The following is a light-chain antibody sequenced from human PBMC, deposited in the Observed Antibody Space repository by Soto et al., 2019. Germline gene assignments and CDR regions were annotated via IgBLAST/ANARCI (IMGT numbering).Light chain of an antibody. V-gene: IGLV1-47*01. CDR3: SARDDILSGVV. CDR2: RSD. CDR1: SSNIGSNH. J-gene: IGLJ2*01. Sequence: QSVLTQPPSASGTPGQRVTISCSGSSSNIGSNHVYWYQQFPGMAPKLLMYRSDQRPTGVPDRFSGSKSGTSASLAISGLRSEDEADYYCSARDDILSGVVFGGGTKLTVL.